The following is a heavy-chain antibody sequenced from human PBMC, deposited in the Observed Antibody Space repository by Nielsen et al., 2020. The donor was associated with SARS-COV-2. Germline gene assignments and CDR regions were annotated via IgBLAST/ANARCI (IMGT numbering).Heavy chain of an antibody. D-gene: IGHD2-2*02. CDR3: ARHPRYCSSTSCYSGHYYYGMDV. J-gene: IGHJ6*02. V-gene: IGHV4-30-4*01. CDR2: IYYSGST. Sequence: WIRQPPGKGLEWIGYIYYSGSTYYNPSLKSRVTISVDTSKNQFSLKLSSVTAADTAVYYCARHPRYCSSTSCYSGHYYYGMDVWGQGTTVTVSS.